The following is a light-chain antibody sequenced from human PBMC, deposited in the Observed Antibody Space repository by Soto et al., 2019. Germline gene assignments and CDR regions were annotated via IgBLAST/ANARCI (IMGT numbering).Light chain of an antibody. J-gene: IGKJ4*01. V-gene: IGKV1-5*01. CDR3: QQDDTFPLP. Sequence: DVQMTQSPSSLSASVGDRVTITCRASQSINNWLAWYQQKPGKAPKFLIYDASTLETGVPSRLSGGAAVTEVPLTISRRQPDVVVCYCCQQDDTFPLPFGGGTRVELK. CDR1: QSINNW. CDR2: DAS.